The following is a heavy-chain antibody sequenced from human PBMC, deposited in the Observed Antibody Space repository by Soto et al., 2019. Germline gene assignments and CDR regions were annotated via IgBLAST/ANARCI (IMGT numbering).Heavy chain of an antibody. D-gene: IGHD4-17*01. CDR1: TFTFSTYA. Sequence: EVHLLEPGGGLVQPGGSLRLSCAASTFTFSTYAMTWVRQAPGKGLEWVASINVNGGEILYADSLKGRFTISRDNSKNTLYLQMNSLRADDAAVYYCTRDPNGDYIGAFDFWGQGTVVTVSS. CDR3: TRDPNGDYIGAFDF. CDR2: INVNGGEI. V-gene: IGHV3-23*01. J-gene: IGHJ3*01.